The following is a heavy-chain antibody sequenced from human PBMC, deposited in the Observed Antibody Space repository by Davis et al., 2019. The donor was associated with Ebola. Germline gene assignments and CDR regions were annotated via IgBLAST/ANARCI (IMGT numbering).Heavy chain of an antibody. CDR3: AREGGPYSNYYFDY. J-gene: IGHJ4*02. V-gene: IGHV4-59*01. D-gene: IGHD6-13*01. CDR1: GGSISSYY. Sequence: SETLSLTCTVSGGSISSYYWSWIRQPPGKGLEWIGYVYYSGNTNSNPSLKSRVTVAVEMSKNQFSLKLSSVTAADTAVYYCAREGGPYSNYYFDYWGQGILVTVSS. CDR2: VYYSGNT.